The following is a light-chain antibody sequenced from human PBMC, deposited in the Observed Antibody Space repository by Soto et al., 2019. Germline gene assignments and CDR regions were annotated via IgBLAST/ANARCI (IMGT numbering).Light chain of an antibody. Sequence: DIQMTHSPSTLSASVGDRVTITCRASQSIITWLAWYQQKPGKAPKVLIYKASTLESGVPSRFSGSGSGKEFTLTISSLQPDDFATYHCKQYNTYPWTFGQGSKV. CDR3: KQYNTYPWT. CDR2: KAS. V-gene: IGKV1-5*03. CDR1: QSIITW. J-gene: IGKJ1*01.